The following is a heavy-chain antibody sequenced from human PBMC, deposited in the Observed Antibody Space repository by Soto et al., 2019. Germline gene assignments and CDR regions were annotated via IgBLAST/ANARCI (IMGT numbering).Heavy chain of an antibody. J-gene: IGHJ6*02. CDR1: GYTFTSYG. CDR2: ISAYNGNT. D-gene: IGHD2-15*01. V-gene: IGHV1-18*04. Sequence: QVQLVQSGAEVKKPGASVKVSCKASGYTFTSYGINWVRQAPGQGLEWMGWISAYNGNTNYAQKLQDRVTMTTATSTSTAYMELRNLRSDDTAVYYCARDVGDYYYYGMDVWGQGTTVTVSS. CDR3: ARDVGDYYYYGMDV.